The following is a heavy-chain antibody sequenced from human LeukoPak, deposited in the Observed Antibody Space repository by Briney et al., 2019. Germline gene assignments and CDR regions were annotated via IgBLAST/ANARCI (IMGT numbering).Heavy chain of an antibody. J-gene: IGHJ4*02. CDR1: GGSISSSSYY. Sequence: SETLSLTCTVSGGSISSSSYYWGWVRQPPGRGLEWIGSIYYSGSTYYNPSLKSRVTISVDASKNQFSLKLSSVTAADTAVYYCARVFSYYGDYDYWGQGTLVTVSS. CDR2: IYYSGST. D-gene: IGHD4-17*01. V-gene: IGHV4-39*01. CDR3: ARVFSYYGDYDY.